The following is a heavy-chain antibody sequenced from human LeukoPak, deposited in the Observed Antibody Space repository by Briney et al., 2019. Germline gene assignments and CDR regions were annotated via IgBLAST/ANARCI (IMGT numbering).Heavy chain of an antibody. J-gene: IGHJ4*02. Sequence: GGSLRLSCAAYGFTFSSYAMSWVRQPPGKGLEWVSAISGSGGSTYYADSVKGRFTISSDNSKNTLYLQMNSLRAEDTAVYYCAKDHIVYSSSELGIFDYWGQGTLVTVSS. CDR3: AKDHIVYSSSELGIFDY. D-gene: IGHD6-6*01. CDR1: GFTFSSYA. CDR2: ISGSGGST. V-gene: IGHV3-23*01.